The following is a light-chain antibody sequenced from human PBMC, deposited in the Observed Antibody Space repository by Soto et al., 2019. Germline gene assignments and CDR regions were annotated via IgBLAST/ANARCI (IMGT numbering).Light chain of an antibody. V-gene: IGLV2-8*01. J-gene: IGLJ2*01. Sequence: QSALTQPPSASGSPGQSVTISCTGTSSDIGGYNYVSWYQQHPGKAPKLIIYEVSERPSGVPDRFSGSKSGSTASLTVSGLQAEDEADYYCSSYAGSNSVVFGGGTQLTVL. CDR3: SSYAGSNSVV. CDR2: EVS. CDR1: SSDIGGYNY.